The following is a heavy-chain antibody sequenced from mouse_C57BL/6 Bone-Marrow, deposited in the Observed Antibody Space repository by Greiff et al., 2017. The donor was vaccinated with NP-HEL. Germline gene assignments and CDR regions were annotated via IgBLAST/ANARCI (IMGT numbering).Heavy chain of an antibody. Sequence: VQLQQSGAELVKPGASVKLSCKASGYTFTSYWMHWVKQRPGQGLEWIGMIHPNSGSTNYNEKFKSKATLTVDKSSSTAYMQLSSLTSEDSAVYYCARYGLTITTVVDDYFDYWGQGTTLTVSS. CDR2: IHPNSGST. J-gene: IGHJ2*01. V-gene: IGHV1-64*01. CDR3: ARYGLTITTVVDDYFDY. D-gene: IGHD1-1*01. CDR1: GYTFTSYW.